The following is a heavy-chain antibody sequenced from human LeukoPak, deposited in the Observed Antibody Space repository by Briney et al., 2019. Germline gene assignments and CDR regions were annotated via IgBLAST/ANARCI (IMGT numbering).Heavy chain of an antibody. V-gene: IGHV4-59*01. Sequence: PSETLSLTCTVSGGSISSYYWSWIRQPPGKGLEWIGYIYYSGSTNYNPSLKGRVTFSVDTSKNQFSLKLISVTAADTAVYYCARVKGVVTAILDYWGQGTLVTVSS. D-gene: IGHD2-21*02. CDR3: ARVKGVVTAILDY. CDR2: IYYSGST. J-gene: IGHJ4*02. CDR1: GGSISSYY.